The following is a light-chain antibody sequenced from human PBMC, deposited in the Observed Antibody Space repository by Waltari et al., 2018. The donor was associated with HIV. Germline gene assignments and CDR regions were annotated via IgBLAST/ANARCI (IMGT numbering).Light chain of an antibody. CDR3: AAWDDSLSGLV. CDR1: SSNIGDNY. CDR2: RNS. Sequence: QSALTQPPSTSGTPGQTVTIPCSGSSSNIGDNYVSWYQQLPGTAPKLLIYRNSRRPSGVRDRFLVSKFGSSASLAINDLRSEDEAEYHCAAWDDSLSGLVFGGGTNLTVL. J-gene: IGLJ3*02. V-gene: IGLV1-47*01.